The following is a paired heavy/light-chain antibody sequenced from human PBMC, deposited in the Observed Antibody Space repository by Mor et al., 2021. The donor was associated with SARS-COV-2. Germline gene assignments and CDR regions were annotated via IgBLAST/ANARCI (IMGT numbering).Heavy chain of an antibody. CDR2: IKPDGSEK. Sequence: EGQLVESGGGLVQPGGSLRLSCAASGFAFSSYWMSWVRQTPEKGLEWVANIKPDGSEKFHVDSMKGRITISRDNTKNSLYLQMNTLRADDTAVYYCARGDFHDSAGHYIDAFDMWGQGTMVTVSS. D-gene: IGHD3-22*01. J-gene: IGHJ3*02. V-gene: IGHV3-7*04. CDR1: GFAFSSYW. CDR3: ARGDFHDSAGHYIDAFDM.
Light chain of an antibody. CDR3: QHYNNWPPWT. CDR1: QNINRN. V-gene: IGKV3-15*01. Sequence: EIVMTQSPATLSVSPGERATLSCRASQNINRNLAWYQQKPGQAPRLLIYSASTRATGIPARFSGSGSGTEFTLTISSLQSEDFAVYYCQHYNNWPPWTFGQGTKVEI. J-gene: IGKJ1*01. CDR2: SAS.